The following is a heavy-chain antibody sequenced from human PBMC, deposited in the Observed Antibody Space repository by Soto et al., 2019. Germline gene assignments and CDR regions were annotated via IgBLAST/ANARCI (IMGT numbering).Heavy chain of an antibody. CDR2: IYYGGST. J-gene: IGHJ6*02. CDR3: ARGQLLHYQYGLDV. D-gene: IGHD3-10*01. V-gene: IGHV4-59*07. CDR1: GVPITTFY. Sequence: QVQLQESGPALVRPSDSLSLMCSGSGVPITTFYWSWIRQAPGKGLEYIGYIYYGGSTHYNPALKSRPTIAVDTARNEFSLKVRSVTAADTAAYYCARGQLLHYQYGLDVWGQGTTVIV.